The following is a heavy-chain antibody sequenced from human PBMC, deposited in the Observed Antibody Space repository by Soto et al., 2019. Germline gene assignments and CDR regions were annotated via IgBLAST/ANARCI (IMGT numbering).Heavy chain of an antibody. D-gene: IGHD2-15*01. Sequence: PSETLSLTCTVSGGSISSYYWSWIRQPPGKGLEWIGYIHYSGSTNYNPSLTSRVTISVDTSKNQFSLKLSSVTAADTAVYYCASSGGYSFDPWGQGTLVTVSS. CDR2: IHYSGST. V-gene: IGHV4-59*01. CDR1: GGSISSYY. CDR3: ASSGGYSFDP. J-gene: IGHJ5*02.